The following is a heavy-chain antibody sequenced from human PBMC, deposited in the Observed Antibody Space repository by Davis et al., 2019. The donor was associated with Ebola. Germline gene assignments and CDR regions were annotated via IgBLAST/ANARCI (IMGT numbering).Heavy chain of an antibody. CDR3: ARDSRKPYYDILTGYYWVDAFDI. V-gene: IGHV3-33*01. CDR2: IWYDGSNK. J-gene: IGHJ3*02. CDR1: GFTFSSYG. D-gene: IGHD3-9*01. Sequence: GESLKISCAASGFTFSSYGMHWVRQAPGKGLEWVAVIWYDGSNKYYADSVKGRFTISRDNSKNTLYLQMNSLRAEDTAVYYCARDSRKPYYDILTGYYWVDAFDIWGQGTMVTVSS.